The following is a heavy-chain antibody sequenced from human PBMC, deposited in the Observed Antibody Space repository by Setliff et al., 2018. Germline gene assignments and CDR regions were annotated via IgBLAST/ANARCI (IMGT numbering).Heavy chain of an antibody. J-gene: IGHJ4*02. V-gene: IGHV1-46*01. CDR3: ARINFYVSSGYYYAPDY. CDR1: GYSFTTYY. CDR2: INTGGGSS. Sequence: ASVKVSCKASGYSFTTYYMHWVRQAPGQGLEWMGTINTGGGSSSYTEKFQGRVTMTRDTSTTTFYLEMNSLTSEDTAVYYCARINFYVSSGYYYAPDYWGQGTLVTVSS. D-gene: IGHD3-22*01.